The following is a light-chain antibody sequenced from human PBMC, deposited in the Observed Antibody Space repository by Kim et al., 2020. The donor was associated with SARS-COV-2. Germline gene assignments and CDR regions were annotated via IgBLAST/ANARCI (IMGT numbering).Light chain of an antibody. CDR1: SSNIGNNY. V-gene: IGLV1-51*01. CDR3: GTWDSSLSVVV. J-gene: IGLJ2*01. Sequence: GQKVTISCSGSSSNIGNNYVSWYQQLPGTAPKLLIYDNNKRPSGIPDRFSGSKSGTSATLGITGLRTGDEADYYCGTWDSSLSVVVFGGGTQLTVL. CDR2: DNN.